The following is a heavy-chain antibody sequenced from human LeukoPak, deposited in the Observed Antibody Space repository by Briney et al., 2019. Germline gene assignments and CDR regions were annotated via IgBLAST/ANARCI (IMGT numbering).Heavy chain of an antibody. D-gene: IGHD1-26*01. CDR2: ISGSGGST. Sequence: GGSLRLSCAASGFTFSSYGMSWVRQAPGKGLEWVSAISGSGGSTYYADSVKGRFTISRDNSKNTLYLQMNSLRAEDTAVYYCAKSLSGSYSAFDIWGQGTMVTVSS. V-gene: IGHV3-23*01. CDR1: GFTFSSYG. CDR3: AKSLSGSYSAFDI. J-gene: IGHJ3*02.